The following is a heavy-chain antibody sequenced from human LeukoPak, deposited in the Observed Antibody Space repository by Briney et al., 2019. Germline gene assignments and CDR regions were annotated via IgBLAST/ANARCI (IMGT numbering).Heavy chain of an antibody. CDR1: GYTFTGYY. V-gene: IGHV1-18*04. D-gene: IGHD2-2*01. CDR3: ARGRQVEARWFDP. CDR2: IRGDNGNT. Sequence: GASVKVSCKASGYTFTGYYMHWVRQAPGQGLEWVGWIRGDNGNTNYTENMQGRVTMTTDTSTATAHMELRSLRSDDTAVYYCARGRQVEARWFDPWGQGTLVSVSS. J-gene: IGHJ5*02.